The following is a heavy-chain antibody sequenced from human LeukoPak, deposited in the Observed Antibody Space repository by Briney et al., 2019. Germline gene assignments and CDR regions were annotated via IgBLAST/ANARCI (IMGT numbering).Heavy chain of an antibody. CDR2: ISHEGSSK. D-gene: IGHD6-19*01. CDR1: GFSFGSYG. J-gene: IGHJ4*02. CDR3: ARDKSVAGTAPDY. Sequence: GGSLRLSCAASGFSFGSYGMHWVRQAPGKGLEWVAVISHEGSSKYYADSVKGRFTISRDNAKNSLYLQMNSLRAEDTAVYYCARDKSVAGTAPDYWGQGTLVTVSS. V-gene: IGHV3-30*03.